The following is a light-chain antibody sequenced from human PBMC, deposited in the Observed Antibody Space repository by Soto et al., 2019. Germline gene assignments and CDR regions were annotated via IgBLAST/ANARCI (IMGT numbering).Light chain of an antibody. J-gene: IGLJ1*01. CDR1: SSDVGGYNY. V-gene: IGLV2-14*01. Sequence: QSVLTQPASVSGSPGQSITISCTGTSSDVGGYNYVSWYQQHPGKAPKLMIYDVSNRPSGVSNRFSGSKSVNTASLTISGLQAEDEADYYCSSYTSSSTLGYVFGTGTKLTVL. CDR3: SSYTSSSTLGYV. CDR2: DVS.